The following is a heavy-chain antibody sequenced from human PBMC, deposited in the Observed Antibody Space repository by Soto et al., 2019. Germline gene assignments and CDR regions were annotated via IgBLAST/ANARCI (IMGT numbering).Heavy chain of an antibody. CDR2: ISRSGGTT. CDR1: GFTFNNYA. CDR3: AERQEHQLPGGFDY. D-gene: IGHD2-2*01. J-gene: IGHJ4*02. Sequence: EVQLLDSGGGLIQPGGSLRLSCAASGFTFNNYAMSWVRQAPGKGPEWVSGISRSGGTTYYADSVKGRFTISRDNSKNTLYLQMNSLRAEDTAVYYCAERQEHQLPGGFDYWGQGTLVTVSS. V-gene: IGHV3-23*01.